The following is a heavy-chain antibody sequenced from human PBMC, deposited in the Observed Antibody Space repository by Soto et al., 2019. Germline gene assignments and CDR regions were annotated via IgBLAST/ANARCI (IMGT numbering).Heavy chain of an antibody. CDR3: AREYRSSSGRFDH. CDR1: GGSFSSYA. J-gene: IGHJ4*02. D-gene: IGHD6-6*01. Sequence: QVQLVQSGAEVKKPGSSVKVSCKASGGSFSSYAISWVRQAPGQGLEWMGGIIPIFGTPSYAQKFQGRVTITADESTSTAYIELSSLRSEDTAVYYCAREYRSSSGRFDHWGQGTLVTVSS. CDR2: IIPIFGTP. V-gene: IGHV1-69*01.